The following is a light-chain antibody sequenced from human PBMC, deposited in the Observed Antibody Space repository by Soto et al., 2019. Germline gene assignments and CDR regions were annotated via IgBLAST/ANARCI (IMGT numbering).Light chain of an antibody. CDR1: SSDVGAYIF. Sequence: QSALTQPPSASGSPGQSVTISCTRTSSDVGAYIFVSWYQQHPGKAPKLMVYDVNRRPPGVPDRFFGSKSGNTASLTVSGLQAEDEADYYCVSFAGGTYVFGTGTKLTVL. J-gene: IGLJ1*01. V-gene: IGLV2-8*01. CDR2: DVN. CDR3: VSFAGGTYV.